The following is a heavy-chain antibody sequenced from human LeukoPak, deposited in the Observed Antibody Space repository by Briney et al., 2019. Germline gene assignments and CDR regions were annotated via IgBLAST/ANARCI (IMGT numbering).Heavy chain of an antibody. Sequence: PGASLRLSCAASGFTFTNYAMSWVRQAPGKRLEWVSTISGSGSSAYYADSVKGRFTISRDNSENTLYPQMNSLRVEDTAVYYCAQGREPYGDSRFDYWGQGTLVTVSS. CDR1: GFTFTNYA. CDR2: ISGSGSSA. V-gene: IGHV3-23*01. CDR3: AQGREPYGDSRFDY. D-gene: IGHD4-17*01. J-gene: IGHJ4*02.